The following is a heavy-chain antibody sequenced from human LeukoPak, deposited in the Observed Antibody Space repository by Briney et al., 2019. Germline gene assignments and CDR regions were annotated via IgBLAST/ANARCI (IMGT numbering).Heavy chain of an antibody. CDR1: GYTFTGYY. Sequence: ASVKDSCKASGYTFTGYYMHWVRQPPGQGLEWMGIINPSGGSTSYAQKFQGRVTMTRDMSTSTVYMELSSLRSEDTAVYYCARDYGIELVRPFSGPDYWGQGTLVTVSS. D-gene: IGHD6-13*01. J-gene: IGHJ4*02. CDR3: ARDYGIELVRPFSGPDY. V-gene: IGHV1-46*01. CDR2: INPSGGST.